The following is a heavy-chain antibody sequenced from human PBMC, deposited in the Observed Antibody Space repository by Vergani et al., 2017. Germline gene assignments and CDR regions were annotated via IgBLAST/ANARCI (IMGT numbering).Heavy chain of an antibody. CDR3: ARVSVQQLLLRHGLGAFDI. CDR2: FIPIFGTA. J-gene: IGHJ3*02. Sequence: QVQLVQSGAEVKKPGSSVKVSCKASGGTFSSYAISWVRQAPGQGLEWMGGFIPIFGTANYAQKFQGRVTITADESTSTAYMELSSLRSEDTAVYYCARVSVQQLLLRHGLGAFDIWGQGTMVTVSS. CDR1: GGTFSSYA. V-gene: IGHV1-69*01. D-gene: IGHD6-13*01.